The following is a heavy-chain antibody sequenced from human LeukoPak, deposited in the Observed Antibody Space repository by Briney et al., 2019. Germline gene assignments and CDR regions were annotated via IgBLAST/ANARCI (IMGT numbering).Heavy chain of an antibody. J-gene: IGHJ4*02. CDR2: INRDGSGT. V-gene: IGHV3-74*01. Sequence: PGGTLRLSCAASGFSFSTYWMHWVRQAPGKGLIWVSRINRDGSGTIYADSVKGRFTISRDNAKNTLYLQMNSLRAEDTAVYYCAGESGGSYYFDYWGQGSLVTVSS. D-gene: IGHD1-26*01. CDR1: GFSFSTYW. CDR3: AGESGGSYYFDY.